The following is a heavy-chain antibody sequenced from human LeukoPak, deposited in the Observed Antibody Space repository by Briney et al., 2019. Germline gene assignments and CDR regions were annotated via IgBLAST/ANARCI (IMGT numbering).Heavy chain of an antibody. Sequence: SETLSLTCAVSGGSISSGGYSWSWIRQPPGKGLEWIGYIYHSGSTYYNPSLKSRVTISVDRSKNQFSLKLSSVTAADTAVYHCAGSISGYDSWFDPWGQGTLVTVSS. CDR3: AGSISGYDSWFDP. J-gene: IGHJ5*02. D-gene: IGHD5-12*01. V-gene: IGHV4-30-2*02. CDR2: IYHSGST. CDR1: GGSISSGGYS.